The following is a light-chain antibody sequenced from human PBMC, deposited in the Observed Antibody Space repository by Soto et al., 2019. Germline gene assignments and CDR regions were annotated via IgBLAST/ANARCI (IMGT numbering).Light chain of an antibody. CDR1: SSDVGAYTS. V-gene: IGLV2-14*01. CDR2: EVS. CDR3: SSYTSDNRNYV. J-gene: IGLJ1*01. Sequence: QSALTQPASVSGSPGQSITISCTGSSSDVGAYTSVSWYQQHPGKAPKLMIYEVSNRPSGVSRPFSGSKSGNTASLTISGLQAEDEAHYYCSSYTSDNRNYVFGTGTQLTVL.